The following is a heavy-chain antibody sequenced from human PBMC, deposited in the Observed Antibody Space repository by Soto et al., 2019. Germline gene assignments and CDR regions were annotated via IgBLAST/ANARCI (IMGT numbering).Heavy chain of an antibody. CDR3: ARDGYYYDSSGYQRVYYFDY. CDR1: GGSISSYY. Sequence: KPSETLSLTCTVSGGSISSYYWSWIRQPPGKGLEWIGYIFYSGSTNYNPSLKSRVTISVDTSKNQFSLKLSSVTAADTAVYYCARDGYYYDSSGYQRVYYFDYWGQGTLVTVSS. D-gene: IGHD3-22*01. V-gene: IGHV4-59*01. J-gene: IGHJ4*02. CDR2: IFYSGST.